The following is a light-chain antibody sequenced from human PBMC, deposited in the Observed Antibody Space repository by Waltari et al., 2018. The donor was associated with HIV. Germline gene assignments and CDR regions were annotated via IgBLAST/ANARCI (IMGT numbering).Light chain of an antibody. Sequence: QPPSVSAAPGQKVTISCSGNSSNLGDNFVSWYQQLPGTAPKLLIYDTDKRPPGIPERFSGSKSGTSATLGITGLQTGDEAVYYCGTWDSSLSAGVFGGGTKVTVL. V-gene: IGLV1-51*01. J-gene: IGLJ3*02. CDR1: SSNLGDNF. CDR2: DTD. CDR3: GTWDSSLSAGV.